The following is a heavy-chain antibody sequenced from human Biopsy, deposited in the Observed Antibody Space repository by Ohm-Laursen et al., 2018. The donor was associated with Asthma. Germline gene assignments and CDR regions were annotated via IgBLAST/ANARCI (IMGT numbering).Heavy chain of an antibody. V-gene: IGHV1-69*13. CDR1: GGTFNTYV. J-gene: IGHJ4*02. Sequence: SVKVSCKSLGGTFNTYVIGWVRQAPGQGLEWMGGINSVFGTTTYPQKFQDRVTITADDSTGTVYMELSSLRSEDTAVYYCARKAGSCISRTCYSLDFWGQGTPVTVSS. D-gene: IGHD2-2*01. CDR2: INSVFGTT. CDR3: ARKAGSCISRTCYSLDF.